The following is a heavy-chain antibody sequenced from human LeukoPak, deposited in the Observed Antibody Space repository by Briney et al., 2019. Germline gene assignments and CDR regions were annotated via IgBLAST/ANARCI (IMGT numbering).Heavy chain of an antibody. J-gene: IGHJ4*02. Sequence: VGSLRLSCAASGFTFSSDWMSWVRQAPGKGLEWVANIKQDGSEKYYVDSVKGRFTISRDNAKNSLYLQMNSLRAEDTAVYFCARGQTTVTNWGQGTLVTVSS. CDR2: IKQDGSEK. V-gene: IGHV3-7*03. CDR1: GFTFSSDW. D-gene: IGHD4-17*01. CDR3: ARGQTTVTN.